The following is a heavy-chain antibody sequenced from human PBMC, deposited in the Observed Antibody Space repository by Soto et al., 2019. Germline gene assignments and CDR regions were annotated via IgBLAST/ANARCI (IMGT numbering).Heavy chain of an antibody. CDR3: ARQQYYYDSRSYYFDY. V-gene: IGHV4-59*01. CDR1: GGSISSYY. J-gene: IGHJ4*02. Sequence: SETLSLTCTVSGGSISSYYWSWIRQPLGKGLEWIGYIYYSGSTNYNPSLKSRVTISVDTSKNQFSLKLSSVTAADTAVYYCARQQYYYDSRSYYFDYWGQGTLVTVSS. D-gene: IGHD3-22*01. CDR2: IYYSGST.